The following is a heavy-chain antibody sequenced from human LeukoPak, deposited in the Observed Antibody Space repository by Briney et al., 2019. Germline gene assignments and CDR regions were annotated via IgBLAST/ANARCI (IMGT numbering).Heavy chain of an antibody. CDR3: AREVAGSGKNGMDV. V-gene: IGHV3-48*03. J-gene: IGHJ6*02. CDR1: GFNFSSYE. Sequence: GGSLRLSCAVFGFNFSSYEMNWVRQAPGKGLQWVSYISTSGRTTYYADSVKGRFTISRDNAKNSLYLQMNSLRGEGTAVYYCAREVAGSGKNGMDVWGHGTTVIVSS. D-gene: IGHD6-13*01. CDR2: ISTSGRTT.